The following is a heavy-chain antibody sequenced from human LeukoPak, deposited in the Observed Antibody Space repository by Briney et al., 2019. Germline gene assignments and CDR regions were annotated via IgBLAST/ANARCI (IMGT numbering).Heavy chain of an antibody. D-gene: IGHD6-6*01. J-gene: IGHJ3*02. V-gene: IGHV3-9*03. Sequence: GRSLRLSCAASGFSFDNYAMHWVRQAPGKGLEWVSGISWNSGSMAYADSVKGRFTISRDNAKNSLYLQMNSLRAEDMALYYCAKALFSSSSIDAFDIWGQGTMVTVSS. CDR1: GFSFDNYA. CDR2: ISWNSGSM. CDR3: AKALFSSSSIDAFDI.